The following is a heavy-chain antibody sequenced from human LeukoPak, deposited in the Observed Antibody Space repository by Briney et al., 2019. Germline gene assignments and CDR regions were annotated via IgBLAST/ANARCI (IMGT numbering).Heavy chain of an antibody. Sequence: GGPLRLSCAASGFTFSTYEMNWVCQAPGKGLEGVSYISSSGSTIYYADSVKGRFTISRDNAKNSLYLQMNSLRAEDTAVYYCAELGITMIGGVWGKGTTVTISS. CDR3: AELGITMIGGV. D-gene: IGHD3-10*02. V-gene: IGHV3-48*03. J-gene: IGHJ6*04. CDR2: ISSSGSTI. CDR1: GFTFSTYE.